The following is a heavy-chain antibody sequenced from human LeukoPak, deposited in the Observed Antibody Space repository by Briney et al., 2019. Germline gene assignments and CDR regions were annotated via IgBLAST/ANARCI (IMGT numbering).Heavy chain of an antibody. CDR3: AKSYYYDSSGSYYFAY. CDR2: ISNSGSPI. CDR1: GFTFGSFS. J-gene: IGHJ4*02. D-gene: IGHD3-22*01. Sequence: PGGSLRLSCVASGFTFGSFSMNWVRQAPGKGLEWVSFISNSGSPIYYADSVKGRFTISRDNAKNSLHLQMNSLRAEDTAVYYCAKSYYYDSSGSYYFAYWGQGALVTVSS. V-gene: IGHV3-48*01.